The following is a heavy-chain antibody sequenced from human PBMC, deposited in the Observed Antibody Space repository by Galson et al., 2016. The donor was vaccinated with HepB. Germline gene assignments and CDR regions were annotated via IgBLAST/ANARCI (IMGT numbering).Heavy chain of an antibody. J-gene: IGHJ4*02. V-gene: IGHV1-2*02. CDR2: IHPPSGGT. CDR1: GYTFTGHY. D-gene: IGHD7-27*01. Sequence: SVKVSCKASGYTFTGHYLHWIRQAPGQGLEWMAWIHPPSGGTHYAQNFQGRVTVTGDTSISTAYLELSTLRSHDTAVYYCARDNNWGPDFGGPGTLVTVAS. CDR3: ARDNNWGPDF.